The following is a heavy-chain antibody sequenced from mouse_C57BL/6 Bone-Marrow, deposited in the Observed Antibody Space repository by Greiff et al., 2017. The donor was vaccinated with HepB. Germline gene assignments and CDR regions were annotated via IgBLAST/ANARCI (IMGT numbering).Heavy chain of an antibody. V-gene: IGHV5-17*01. D-gene: IGHD1-1*01. CDR1: GFTFSDYG. Sequence: EVQLVESGGGLVKPGGSLKLSCAASGFTFSDYGMHWVRQAPEKGLEWVAYISSGSSTIYYADTVKGRFTISRDNAKTTLFLQMTSLRSEDTAMYYCARGITTEGAYWGQGTLVTVSA. CDR3: ARGITTEGAY. CDR2: ISSGSSTI. J-gene: IGHJ3*01.